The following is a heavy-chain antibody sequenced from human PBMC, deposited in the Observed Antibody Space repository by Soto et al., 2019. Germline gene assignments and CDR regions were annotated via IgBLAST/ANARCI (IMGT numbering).Heavy chain of an antibody. D-gene: IGHD3-3*01. V-gene: IGHV3-15*07. J-gene: IGHJ6*02. Sequence: GGSLRLSCAASGFTFSNAWMNWVRQAPGKGLEWVGRIKSKTDGGTTDYAAPVKGRFTISRDDSKNTLYLQMNSLKTEDTAVYYCTTGYPGWSGYYYYGMDVWGQGTTVTVSS. CDR3: TTGYPGWSGYYYYGMDV. CDR1: GFTFSNAW. CDR2: IKSKTDGGTT.